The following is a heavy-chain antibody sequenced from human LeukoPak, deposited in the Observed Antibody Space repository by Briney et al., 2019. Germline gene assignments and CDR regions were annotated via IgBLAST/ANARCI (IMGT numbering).Heavy chain of an antibody. CDR1: GYTFTSYG. V-gene: IGHV1-18*01. D-gene: IGHD3-10*01. Sequence: ASVKVSCKASGYTFTSYGISWVRQAPGQGLEWMGWISAYNGNTNYAQKLQGRVTMTTDTSTSTAYMELRSLRSDDTAVYYCARSSGGRRDRSYYSHWGQGTLVTVSS. CDR3: ARSSGGRRDRSYYSH. J-gene: IGHJ4*02. CDR2: ISAYNGNT.